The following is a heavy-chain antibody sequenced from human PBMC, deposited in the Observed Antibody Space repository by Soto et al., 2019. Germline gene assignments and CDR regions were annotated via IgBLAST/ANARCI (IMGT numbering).Heavy chain of an antibody. D-gene: IGHD6-6*01. V-gene: IGHV3-30-3*01. CDR3: ARSPSHYYYGMDV. CDR1: GFTFSSYA. CDR2: ISYDGSNK. Sequence: QVQLVESGGGVVQPARYLRLSCAASGFTFSSYAMPWVRQAPGKGLDWVAVISYDGSNKYYADSVKGRFTISRDNSKNTLYLQMNSLRAEDTAVYYCARSPSHYYYGMDVWGQGTTVTVSS. J-gene: IGHJ6*02.